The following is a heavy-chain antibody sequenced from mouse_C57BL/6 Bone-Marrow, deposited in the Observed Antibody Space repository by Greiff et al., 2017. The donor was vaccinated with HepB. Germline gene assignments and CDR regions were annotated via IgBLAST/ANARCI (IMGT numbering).Heavy chain of an antibody. D-gene: IGHD3-3*01. CDR3: ARLDYAMDY. CDR1: GFTFSSYA. Sequence: VQLKESGGGLVKPGGSLKLSCAASGFTFSSYAMSWVRQTPEKRLEWVATISDGGSYTYYPDNVKGRFTISRDNAKNNLYLQMSHLKSEDTAMYYCARLDYAMDYWGQGTSVTVSS. J-gene: IGHJ4*01. V-gene: IGHV5-4*01. CDR2: ISDGGSYT.